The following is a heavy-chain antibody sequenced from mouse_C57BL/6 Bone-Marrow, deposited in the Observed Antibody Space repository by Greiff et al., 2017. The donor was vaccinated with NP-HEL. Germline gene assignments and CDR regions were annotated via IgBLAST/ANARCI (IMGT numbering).Heavy chain of an antibody. D-gene: IGHD1-2*01. V-gene: IGHV1-64*01. CDR2: IHPNSGST. Sequence: QVQLKESGAELVKPGASVKLSCKASGYTFTSYWMHWVKQRPGQGLEWIGMIHPNSGSTNYNEKFKSKATLTVDKSSSTAYMQLSSLTSEDSAVYYCARWGHYYGRGYYFDYWGQGTTLTVSS. J-gene: IGHJ2*01. CDR3: ARWGHYYGRGYYFDY. CDR1: GYTFTSYW.